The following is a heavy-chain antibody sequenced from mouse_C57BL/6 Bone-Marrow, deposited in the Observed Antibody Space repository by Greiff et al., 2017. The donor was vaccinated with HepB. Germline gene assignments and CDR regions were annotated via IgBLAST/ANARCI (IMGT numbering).Heavy chain of an antibody. J-gene: IGHJ2*01. CDR3: TRPFTTVALGPY. V-gene: IGHV1-5*01. Sequence: EVQLQQSGTVLARPGASVKMSCKTSGYTFTSYWMHWVKQRPGQGLEWIGAIYPGNSDTSYNQKFKGKAKLTAVTSASTAYMELSSLTNEDSAVYYCTRPFTTVALGPYWGQGTTLTVSS. D-gene: IGHD1-1*01. CDR1: GYTFTSYW. CDR2: IYPGNSDT.